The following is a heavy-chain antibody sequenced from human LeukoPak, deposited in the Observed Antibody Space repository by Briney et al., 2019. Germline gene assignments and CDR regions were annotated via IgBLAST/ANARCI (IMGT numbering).Heavy chain of an antibody. CDR2: IRQDGRKR. Sequence: PGGSLRLSCVASGITFSNYWMSWVRQAPGKGLEWVANIRQDGRKRDYVASVKGRFTISRDNAKSSLYLQMNSLRVEDTAVYYCAGATGALDYWGQGTLVTVSS. CDR3: AGATGALDY. V-gene: IGHV3-7*01. J-gene: IGHJ4*02. CDR1: GITFSNYW. D-gene: IGHD1-14*01.